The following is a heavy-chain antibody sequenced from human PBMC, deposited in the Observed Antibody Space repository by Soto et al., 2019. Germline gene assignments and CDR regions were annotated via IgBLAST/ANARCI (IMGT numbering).Heavy chain of an antibody. Sequence: GGSLRLSCAASGFKFDTYDMNWVRQAPGKGLEWISYISSINIIYYADSVRGRFTISRDNAKNSLYLQMHSLRAEDTAVYYCARDGSRFYGMDVWGQGTTVTVSS. CDR1: GFKFDTYD. CDR2: ISSINII. V-gene: IGHV3-48*01. J-gene: IGHJ6*02. CDR3: ARDGSRFYGMDV.